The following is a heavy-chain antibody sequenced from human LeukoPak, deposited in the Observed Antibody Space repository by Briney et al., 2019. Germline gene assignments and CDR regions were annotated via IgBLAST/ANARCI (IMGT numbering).Heavy chain of an antibody. Sequence: GGALRLSCTASGFTFGDYAMSWIRQAPGKGLEWVGFIRSKAYGETADYAASVKGRFTISRDDSKAIAYLQMNSLKTEDTAVYHCTRDRGAYNLYDYWGQGTLVTVSS. CDR1: GFTFGDYA. D-gene: IGHD1-1*01. CDR3: TRDRGAYNLYDY. J-gene: IGHJ4*02. V-gene: IGHV3-49*03. CDR2: IRSKAYGETA.